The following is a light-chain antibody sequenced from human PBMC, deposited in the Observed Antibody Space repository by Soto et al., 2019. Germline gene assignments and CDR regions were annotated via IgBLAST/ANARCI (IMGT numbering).Light chain of an antibody. Sequence: DIQVTQSPSAMSASVGDRVTITCRASQDISHYLAWFQQKPGKVPKRLIFAVSNLESGVPSRFRGSGSGTEFTLTITSLQPGDFATYYCLQHNSYPWTFGQGTKVEIK. CDR2: AVS. J-gene: IGKJ1*01. CDR3: LQHNSYPWT. CDR1: QDISHY. V-gene: IGKV1-17*03.